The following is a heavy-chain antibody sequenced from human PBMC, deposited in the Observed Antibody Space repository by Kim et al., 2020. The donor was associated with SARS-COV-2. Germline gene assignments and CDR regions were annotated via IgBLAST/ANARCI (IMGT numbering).Heavy chain of an antibody. V-gene: IGHV3-30-3*01. CDR1: GFTFSSYA. D-gene: IGHD3-3*01. Sequence: GGSLRLSCAASGFTFSSYAMHWVRQAPGKGLEWVAVISYDGSNKYYADSVKGRFTISRDNSKNTLYLQMNSLRAEDTAVYYCASHITIPDYWGQGTLVTV. J-gene: IGHJ4*02. CDR3: ASHITIPDY. CDR2: ISYDGSNK.